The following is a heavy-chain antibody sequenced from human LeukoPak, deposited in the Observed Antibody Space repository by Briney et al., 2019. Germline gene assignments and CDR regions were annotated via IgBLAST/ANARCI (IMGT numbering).Heavy chain of an antibody. Sequence: NASETLSLTCAVYGGSFSGYYWSWIRRPPGKGLEWIGEINHSGSTNYNPSLRSRVTISVDTSKNQFSLKLSSVTAADTAVYYCARGLGYYDILTGYYSNWFDPWGQGTLVTVSS. CDR1: GGSFSGYY. V-gene: IGHV4-34*01. CDR2: INHSGST. CDR3: ARGLGYYDILTGYYSNWFDP. J-gene: IGHJ5*02. D-gene: IGHD3-9*01.